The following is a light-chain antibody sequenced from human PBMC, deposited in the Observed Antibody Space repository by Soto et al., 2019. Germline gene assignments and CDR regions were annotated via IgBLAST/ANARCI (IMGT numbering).Light chain of an antibody. CDR3: QKHNSAPPT. Sequence: DIQMTQSPSSLSASVGDRVTITCRANQGISYYLAWYQQKPGKAPKLLIYAASTLQSGVPSRFSGSRSGTDFTLTISSPQPEDVAAYYCQKHNSAPPTFDQGTKVEIK. CDR1: QGISYY. CDR2: AAS. V-gene: IGKV1-27*01. J-gene: IGKJ1*01.